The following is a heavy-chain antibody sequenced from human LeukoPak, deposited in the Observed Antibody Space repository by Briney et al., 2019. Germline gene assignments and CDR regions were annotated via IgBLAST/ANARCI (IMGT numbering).Heavy chain of an antibody. CDR3: ARDLMIGEAILRFLEWFPNRPDYGMDV. Sequence: ASVKVSCKASGYTFTSYDINWVRQATGQGLEWMGWMNPNSGNTGYAQKFQGRVTMTRNTSISTAYMELSSLRSEDTAVYYCARDLMIGEAILRFLEWFPNRPDYGMDVWGQGTTVTVSS. CDR2: MNPNSGNT. CDR1: GYTFTSYD. J-gene: IGHJ6*02. D-gene: IGHD3-3*01. V-gene: IGHV1-8*01.